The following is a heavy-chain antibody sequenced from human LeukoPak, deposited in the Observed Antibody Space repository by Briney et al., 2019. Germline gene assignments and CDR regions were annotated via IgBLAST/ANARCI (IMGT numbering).Heavy chain of an antibody. CDR2: ISDNGRRT. D-gene: IGHD3-10*01. J-gene: IGHJ4*02. V-gene: IGHV3-64D*06. CDR1: GFTFSSYG. CDR3: VRDQSGSYSFDY. Sequence: GGSLRLSCSASGFTFSSYGLHWVRQAPGKGLEYVSGISDNGRRTYYADPVKGRFTISRDNSRKTLYLQMSSLRAEDTAVYYCVRDQSGSYSFDYWGRGTLVTVSS.